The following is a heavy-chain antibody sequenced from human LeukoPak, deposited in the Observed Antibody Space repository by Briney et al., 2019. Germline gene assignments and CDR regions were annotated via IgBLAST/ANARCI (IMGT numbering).Heavy chain of an antibody. D-gene: IGHD5-12*01. J-gene: IGHJ4*02. CDR2: INPNSGGT. V-gene: IGHV1-2*02. CDR3: ARDLTATMKIDY. CDR1: GYTFTGYY. Sequence: ASVKVSCKASGYTFTGYYMHWVRQAPGQGLEWMGWINPNSGGTNYAQKFQGRVTMTRDTSISTAYMELNRLRSDDTAVYYCARDLTATMKIDYWGQGTLVTVSS.